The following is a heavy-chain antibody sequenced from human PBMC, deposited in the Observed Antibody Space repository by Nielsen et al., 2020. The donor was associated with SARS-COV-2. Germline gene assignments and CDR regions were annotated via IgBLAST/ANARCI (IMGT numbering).Heavy chain of an antibody. CDR1: GYTLTELS. J-gene: IGHJ5*02. CDR2: FDPEDGET. Sequence: ASVKVSCKVPGYTLTELSMHWVRQAPGKGLEWMGGFDPEDGETIYAQKFQGRVTMTEDTSTDTAYMELSSLRSEDTAVYYCATARQWPYHGIWFDPWGQGTLVTVSS. D-gene: IGHD6-19*01. V-gene: IGHV1-24*01. CDR3: ATARQWPYHGIWFDP.